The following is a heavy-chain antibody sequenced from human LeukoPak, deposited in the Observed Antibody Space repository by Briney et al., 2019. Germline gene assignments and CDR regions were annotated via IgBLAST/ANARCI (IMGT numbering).Heavy chain of an antibody. CDR2: ISAYYGNT. Sequence: ASVKVSCKASGYTFTGYYMHWVRQAPGQGLEWMGWISAYYGNTNYAQKLQGRVTMTTDTSTSTVYMELRSLRSDDTAVYYCARDSGYCSRTSCYMGEFDYWGQGTLVTVSS. CDR1: GYTFTGYY. V-gene: IGHV1-18*04. CDR3: ARDSGYCSRTSCYMGEFDY. J-gene: IGHJ4*02. D-gene: IGHD2-2*02.